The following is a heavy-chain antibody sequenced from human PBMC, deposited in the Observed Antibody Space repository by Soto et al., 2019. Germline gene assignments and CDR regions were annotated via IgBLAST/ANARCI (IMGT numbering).Heavy chain of an antibody. J-gene: IGHJ4*02. CDR1: GFTFSNYA. V-gene: IGHV3-30*18. CDR3: AKDGTPVYCNCPGCSAKHFDY. D-gene: IGHD2-2*01. CDR2: ISYDGDNE. Sequence: QVQLVESGGGVVQPGRSLRLSCAASGFTFSNYAMHWVRQAPGKGLEWLAIISYDGDNEYYADSVRGRFNISRDNSKNTLYLQTNNLRHEDTAVYYCAKDGTPVYCNCPGCSAKHFDYCGQVTLVTVSS.